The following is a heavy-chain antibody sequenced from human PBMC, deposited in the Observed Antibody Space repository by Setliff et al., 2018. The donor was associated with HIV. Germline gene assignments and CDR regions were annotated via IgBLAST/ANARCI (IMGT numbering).Heavy chain of an antibody. J-gene: IGHJ3*02. CDR1: GYTFSNYG. D-gene: IGHD2-2*01. V-gene: IGHV1-18*01. CDR3: ARDRGVYCRSTNCYSPVDAFDI. Sequence: ASVKVSCKASGYTFSNYGITWVRQAPGQGLEWMGWITSYNGNANYAKKFKGRVTMTTDTSTSIAYMELKSLRSDDTAVYYCARDRGVYCRSTNCYSPVDAFDIWGQGTMVTVSS. CDR2: ITSYNGNA.